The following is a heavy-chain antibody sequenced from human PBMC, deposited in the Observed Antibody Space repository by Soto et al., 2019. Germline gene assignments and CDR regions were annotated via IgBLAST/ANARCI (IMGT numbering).Heavy chain of an antibody. CDR3: ARVGIGYCSGGSCYGAFDI. CDR1: GFTFSSYG. Sequence: GGSLRLSCAASGFTFSSYGMHCVRQAPGKGLEWVAVIWYDGSNKYYADSVKGRFTISRDNSKNTLYLQMNSLRAEDTAVYYCARVGIGYCSGGSCYGAFDIWGQGTMVTVSS. D-gene: IGHD2-15*01. CDR2: IWYDGSNK. J-gene: IGHJ3*02. V-gene: IGHV3-33*01.